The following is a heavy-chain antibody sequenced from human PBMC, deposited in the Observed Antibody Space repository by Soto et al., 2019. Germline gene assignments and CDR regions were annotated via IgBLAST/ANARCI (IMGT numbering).Heavy chain of an antibody. Sequence: QVQLQESGPGLVKPSGTLSLTCAVSGGSISSSNWWSWVRQPPGQGLEWIGEIYHSGSTNYNPFPKSRVTISEDKPKNQFALKLRSVTAADTAVYYCARAPRYCTNGVCYRGYYYYGMDVWGQGTTVTVSS. D-gene: IGHD2-8*01. CDR2: IYHSGST. V-gene: IGHV4-4*02. CDR3: ARAPRYCTNGVCYRGYYYYGMDV. CDR1: GGSISSSNW. J-gene: IGHJ6*02.